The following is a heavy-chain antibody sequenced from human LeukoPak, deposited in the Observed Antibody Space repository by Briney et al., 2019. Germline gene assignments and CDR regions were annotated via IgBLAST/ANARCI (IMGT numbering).Heavy chain of an antibody. J-gene: IGHJ4*02. D-gene: IGHD3-9*01. CDR1: GFTFSSYS. Sequence: TGGSLRLSCAASGFTFSSYSMNWVRQAPGKGLEWVSSISSSSSYIYYADSVKGRFTISRDNAKNSLYLQMNSLRAEDTAVYYCARDRSHYDILTGYYAASYYFDYWGQGTLVTVSS. CDR3: ARDRSHYDILTGYYAASYYFDY. CDR2: ISSSSSYI. V-gene: IGHV3-21*04.